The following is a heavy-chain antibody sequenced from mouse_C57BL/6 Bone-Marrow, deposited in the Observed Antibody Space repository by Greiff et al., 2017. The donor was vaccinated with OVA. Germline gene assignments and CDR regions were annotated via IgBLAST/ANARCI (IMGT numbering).Heavy chain of an antibody. CDR2: ISSGGSYT. V-gene: IGHV5-6*01. J-gene: IGHJ2*01. D-gene: IGHD1-1*01. Sequence: EVKLVESGGDLVKPGGSLKLSCAASGFTFSSYGMSWVRQTPDKRLEWVATISSGGSYTYYPDSVKGRFTISRDNAKNTLYLQISRLKSEDTAMYYCARHGDYGSFFDYWGQGTTLTVSS. CDR1: GFTFSSYG. CDR3: ARHGDYGSFFDY.